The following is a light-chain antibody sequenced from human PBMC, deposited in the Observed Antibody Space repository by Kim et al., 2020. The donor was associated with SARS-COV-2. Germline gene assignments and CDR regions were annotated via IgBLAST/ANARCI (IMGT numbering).Light chain of an antibody. V-gene: IGLV2-11*01. CDR3: CSYAGSHTFEV. J-gene: IGLJ3*02. CDR1: SSDVGGYNF. Sequence: QSALTQPRSVSGSPGQSVTISCTGTSSDVGGYNFVSWYQQHPGKAPNLMIYDVTKRPSGVPDRFSGSKSGNTASLTISGLQAEDEADYYCCSYAGSHTFEVFGGGTKLTVL. CDR2: DVT.